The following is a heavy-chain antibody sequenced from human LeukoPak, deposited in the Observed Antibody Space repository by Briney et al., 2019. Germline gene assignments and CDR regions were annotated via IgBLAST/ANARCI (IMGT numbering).Heavy chain of an antibody. CDR1: GFTFSGYW. CDR2: ISVGAEYI. CDR3: ARDEDCSSTSCYVLFDYYYYYGMDV. J-gene: IGHJ6*02. Sequence: GGSLRLSCAASGFTFSGYWMHWVRQAPGKGLEWVSTISVGAEYIFYADSVKGRFTISRDNAKNSLYLQMNSLRAEDTAVYYCARDEDCSSTSCYVLFDYYYYYGMDVWGQGTTVTVSS. D-gene: IGHD2-2*01. V-gene: IGHV3-21*01.